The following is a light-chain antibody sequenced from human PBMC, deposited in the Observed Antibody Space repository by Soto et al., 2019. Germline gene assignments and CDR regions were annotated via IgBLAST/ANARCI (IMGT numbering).Light chain of an antibody. J-gene: IGKJ1*01. CDR2: KTS. V-gene: IGKV1-5*03. CDR1: QSIGSW. CDR3: HQYNSYWT. Sequence: DIQVTQSPSTLSASLGDRVTITCRASQSIGSWLAWYQQKPGKAPKLLIYKTSILENGVPSRFSGSGSGTEFTLSISSLQPDDFATYYCHQYNSYWTFGQGTKVDIK.